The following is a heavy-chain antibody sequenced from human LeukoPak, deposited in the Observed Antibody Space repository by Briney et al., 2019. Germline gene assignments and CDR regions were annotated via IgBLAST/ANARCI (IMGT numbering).Heavy chain of an antibody. CDR3: AKFRADSSGWPFDY. D-gene: IGHD6-19*01. CDR2: INTDGSIT. CDR1: GFTFSDYW. J-gene: IGHJ4*02. Sequence: GGSLRLSCAASGFTFSDYWIHWVRQAPGKGLVWVSRINTDGSITNYADSVKGRFSISRDNAKNTLYLQMNSLRAEDTAIYYCAKFRADSSGWPFDYWGQGTLVTVSS. V-gene: IGHV3-74*01.